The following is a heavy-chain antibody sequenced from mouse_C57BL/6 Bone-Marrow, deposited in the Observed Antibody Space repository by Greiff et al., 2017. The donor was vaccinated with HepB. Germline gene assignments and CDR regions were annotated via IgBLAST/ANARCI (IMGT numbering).Heavy chain of an antibody. CDR2: ISSGSSTI. V-gene: IGHV5-17*01. CDR1: GFTFSDYG. CDR3: ARSTMITTRVMDY. D-gene: IGHD2-4*01. J-gene: IGHJ4*01. Sequence: EVKLVESGGGLVKPGGSLKLSCAASGFTFSDYGMHWVRQAPEKGLEWVAYISSGSSTIYYADTVKGRFTISRDNAKNTLFLQMTSLRSEDTAMYYCARSTMITTRVMDYWGQGTSVTVSS.